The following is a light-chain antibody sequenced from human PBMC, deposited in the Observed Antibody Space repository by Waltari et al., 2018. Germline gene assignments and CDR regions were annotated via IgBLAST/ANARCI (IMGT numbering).Light chain of an antibody. J-gene: IGKJ1*01. V-gene: IGKV4-1*01. CDR3: QQYYSTPWT. CDR2: WAS. Sequence: DIVMTQSSASLAVSLGARATFNCQSSQNVLYSSINKNYLSWYQQKPGQPPKLLIYWASTRQSGVPDRFSGSGSGTDFTLTISSLQTEDVAVYYCQQYYSTPWTFGQGTKVEIK. CDR1: QNVLYSSINKNY.